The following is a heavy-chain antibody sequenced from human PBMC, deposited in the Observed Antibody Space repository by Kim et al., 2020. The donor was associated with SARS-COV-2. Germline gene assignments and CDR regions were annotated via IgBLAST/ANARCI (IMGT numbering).Heavy chain of an antibody. CDR3: ARGVRGYSGYVPGRDAFDI. CDR2: IYYSGST. V-gene: IGHV4-31*03. D-gene: IGHD5-12*01. Sequence: SETLSLTCTVSGGSISSGGYYWSWIRQHPGKGLEWIGYIYYSGSTYYNPSLKSRVTISVDTSKNQFSLKLSSVTAADTAVYYCARGVRGYSGYVPGRDAFDIWGQGTMVTVSS. J-gene: IGHJ3*02. CDR1: GGSISSGGYY.